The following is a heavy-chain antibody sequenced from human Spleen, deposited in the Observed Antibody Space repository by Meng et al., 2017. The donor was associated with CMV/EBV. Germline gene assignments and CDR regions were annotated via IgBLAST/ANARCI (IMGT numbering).Heavy chain of an antibody. J-gene: IGHJ5*02. CDR2: MYYSGST. CDR3: ARVRGFNWFDP. CDR1: GGSISSSSYY. Sequence: GSLRLSCTVSGGSISSSSYYWGWIRQPPGKGLEWIGSMYYSGSTYYNPSLKSRVTISVDTSKNQFSLQLSSVTAADTAVYYCARVRGFNWFDPWGQGTLVTVSS. V-gene: IGHV4-39*07.